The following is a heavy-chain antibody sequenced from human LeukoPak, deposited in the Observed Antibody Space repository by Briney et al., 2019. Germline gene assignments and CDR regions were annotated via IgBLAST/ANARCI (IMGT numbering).Heavy chain of an antibody. CDR1: GGSISSGSYY. J-gene: IGHJ4*02. CDR2: IYTSGST. CDR3: ARSYSSSSGRFDY. D-gene: IGHD6-6*01. Sequence: SQTLSLTFTVSGGSISSGSYYWSWIRQPAGKGLEWIGCIYTSGSTNYNPSLKSRVTISVDTSKNQFSLKLSSVTAADTAVYYCARSYSSSSGRFDYWGQGTLVTVSS. V-gene: IGHV4-61*02.